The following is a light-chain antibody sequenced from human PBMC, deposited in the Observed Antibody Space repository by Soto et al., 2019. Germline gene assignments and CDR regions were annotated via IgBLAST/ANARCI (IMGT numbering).Light chain of an antibody. CDR1: QSVSSNY. CDR3: QQYGSSPLT. CDR2: RAS. Sequence: EIVLTQSPGTLSLSPGERATLSCRASQSVSSNYVAWYQQKPGQTPKVLIYRASSRATGIPDRLSGSGSGTDFTLTISRLEPEDFAMYYCQQYGSSPLTFGGGAKVDIK. J-gene: IGKJ4*01. V-gene: IGKV3-20*01.